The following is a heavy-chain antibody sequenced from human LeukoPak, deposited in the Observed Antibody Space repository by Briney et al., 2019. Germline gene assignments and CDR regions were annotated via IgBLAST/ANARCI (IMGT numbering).Heavy chain of an antibody. CDR2: IYSGGST. D-gene: IGHD6-13*01. CDR1: GFTVSSNY. Sequence: GGSLRLSCAASGFTVSSNYMSWVRQAPGKGLEWVSVIYSGGSTYYSDSVKGRFTISRDNSKNTLYLQMNSLRAEDTAVYYCARGRAAPLGYYYYGMDVWGQVTTVTVSS. J-gene: IGHJ6*02. CDR3: ARGRAAPLGYYYYGMDV. V-gene: IGHV3-53*01.